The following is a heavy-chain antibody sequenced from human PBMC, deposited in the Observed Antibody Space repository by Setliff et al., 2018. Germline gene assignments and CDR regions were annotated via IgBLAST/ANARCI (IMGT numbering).Heavy chain of an antibody. D-gene: IGHD3-10*01. CDR1: GGSISSGTYY. J-gene: IGHJ1*01. CDR2: LHTSGSI. V-gene: IGHV4-61*02. CDR3: GRVDFTMIQGVVGH. Sequence: SETLSLTCTVSGGSISSGTYYWSWIRQPAGKGLEWIGRLHTSGSIDYNPSLKSRVSMSVDASKNQFSLKLASVTAADTAVYYCGRVDFTMIQGVVGHWGQGTLVTVSS.